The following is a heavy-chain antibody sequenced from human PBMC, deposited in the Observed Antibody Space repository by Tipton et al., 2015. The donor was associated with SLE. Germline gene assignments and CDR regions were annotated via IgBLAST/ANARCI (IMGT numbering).Heavy chain of an antibody. CDR1: GYSFPIYW. CDR3: ARQAHYGDYYFDY. Sequence: VQLVQSGAEVKKPGESLKISCKTSGYSFPIYWIGWVRQMPGKGPEWMGFIYPADSDTKYSPSFQGQVTISVDTSITTTYLQWSSLKASDTAIYYCARQAHYGDYYFDYWGQGTLVTVSS. D-gene: IGHD4-17*01. CDR2: IYPADSDT. J-gene: IGHJ4*02. V-gene: IGHV5-51*01.